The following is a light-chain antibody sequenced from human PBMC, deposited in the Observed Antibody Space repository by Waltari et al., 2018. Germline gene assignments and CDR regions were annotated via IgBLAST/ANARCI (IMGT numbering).Light chain of an antibody. Sequence: NFMLTQPHSVSESPGKTVTISCTASSGSIASNHVQWHQRRPDSAPKTLIYEDNKRPSGVPDRFSGSIDRASTSASLTSSGLKTEDEADYYCQSFQNSQTVFGGGTKLTVL. V-gene: IGLV6-57*02. J-gene: IGLJ3*02. CDR3: QSFQNSQTV. CDR2: EDN. CDR1: SGSIASNH.